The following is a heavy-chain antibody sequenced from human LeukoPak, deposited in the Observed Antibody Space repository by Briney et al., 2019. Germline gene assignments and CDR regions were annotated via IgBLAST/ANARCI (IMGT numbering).Heavy chain of an antibody. CDR1: GYTFTRYA. D-gene: IGHD2-2*01. CDR3: ARWVPIVVVPAAPRRRWFDP. V-gene: IGHV7-4-1*02. CDR2: IDTNTAKP. Sequence: GASVKVSCKASGYTFTRYAMNGVRRAPGQGLEGRDWIDTNTAKPTYAQGFTGRFVFSLDPSVSTAYLQISSLKAEDTAVYYCARWVPIVVVPAAPRRRWFDPWGQGTLVTVSS. J-gene: IGHJ5*02.